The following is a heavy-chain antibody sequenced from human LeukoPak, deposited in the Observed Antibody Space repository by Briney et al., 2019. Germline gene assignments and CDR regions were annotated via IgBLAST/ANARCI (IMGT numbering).Heavy chain of an antibody. CDR3: ARESGWYYYYYGMDV. D-gene: IGHD6-19*01. V-gene: IGHV4-34*01. CDR2: INHSGST. Sequence: PSETLSLTCAVYGGSFSGYYWSWIRQPPGKGLEWIGEINHSGSTNYNPSLKSRVTISVDTSKNQFSLKLSSVTAADTAVYYCARESGWYYYYYGMDVWGQGTTVTVSS. CDR1: GGSFSGYY. J-gene: IGHJ6*02.